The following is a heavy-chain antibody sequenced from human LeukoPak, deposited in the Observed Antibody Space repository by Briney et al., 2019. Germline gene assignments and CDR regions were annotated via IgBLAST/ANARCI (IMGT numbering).Heavy chain of an antibody. V-gene: IGHV3-7*03. CDR2: INRDGSDM. CDR3: ARDFPGIGRGTFDF. CDR1: GFIFNTFW. J-gene: IGHJ3*01. Sequence: GGSLRLSCAASGFIFNTFWMNWVRLTPGKGLEWVAKINRDGSDMYYVDSVKGRFFVSRDNARNLDYLQMNSLRVDDTAVYYCARDFPGIGRGTFDFWGQGTIIIVSS. D-gene: IGHD3-10*01.